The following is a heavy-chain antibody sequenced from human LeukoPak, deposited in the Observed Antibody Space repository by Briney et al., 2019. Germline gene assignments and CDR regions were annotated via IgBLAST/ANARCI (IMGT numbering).Heavy chain of an antibody. CDR1: GGSISSGGYS. CDR3: ARSGTGNYYFYGMNV. CDR2: IYHSGST. Sequence: PSQTLSLTCAVSGGSISSGGYSWSWIRQPPGTGLEWIGYIYHSGSTYYNPSLKSRVTISVDRSKNQFSLKLSSVTAADTAVYYCARSGTGNYYFYGMNVWGQGTTVTVSS. V-gene: IGHV4-30-2*01. J-gene: IGHJ6*02. D-gene: IGHD3/OR15-3a*01.